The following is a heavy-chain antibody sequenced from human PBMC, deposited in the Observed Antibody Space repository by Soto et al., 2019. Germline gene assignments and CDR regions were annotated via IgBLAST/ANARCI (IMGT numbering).Heavy chain of an antibody. J-gene: IGHJ4*02. CDR1: GDSLSGDC. CDR2: SVNT. Sequence: PSESLSLACTVSGDSLSGDCWTWGRQPAGKGLEWIGSSVNTYYYPSLTSRVTVSVSTSKTQVSLNLTTVTAADTAAYYCARESTLPGCPHFDYWGQGTLVTVSS. CDR3: ARESTLPGCPHFDY. V-gene: IGHV4-4*07.